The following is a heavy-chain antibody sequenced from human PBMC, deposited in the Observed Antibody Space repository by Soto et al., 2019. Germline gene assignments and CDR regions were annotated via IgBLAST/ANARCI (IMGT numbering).Heavy chain of an antibody. D-gene: IGHD2-2*02. CDR2: IYPGDSNT. CDR3: ARQGYCIITACYTVDY. V-gene: IGHV5-51*01. J-gene: IGHJ4*02. Sequence: PGESLKISCKGSGYSFTSYWIDWVRQMPGKGLEWMGIIYPGDSNTRYSPSFQGQVTISADKSVSTAYLQWSSLKASDTAMYYCARQGYCIITACYTVDYWGQGTLVTVSS. CDR1: GYSFTSYW.